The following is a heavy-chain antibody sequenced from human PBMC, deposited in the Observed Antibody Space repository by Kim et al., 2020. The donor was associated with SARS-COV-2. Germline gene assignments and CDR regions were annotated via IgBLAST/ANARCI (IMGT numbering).Heavy chain of an antibody. CDR2: INTNTGNP. CDR3: ARALYGDIVATTWFDP. CDR1: GYTFTSYA. Sequence: ASEKVSCKASGYTFTSYAMNWVRQAPGQGLEWMGWINTNTGNPPHAQGFTGWFVFSLDHADSTAYLQVSSLKAEDTAGYYCARALYGDIVATTWFDPWR. V-gene: IGHV7-4-1*02. J-gene: IGHJ5*02. D-gene: IGHD5-12*01.